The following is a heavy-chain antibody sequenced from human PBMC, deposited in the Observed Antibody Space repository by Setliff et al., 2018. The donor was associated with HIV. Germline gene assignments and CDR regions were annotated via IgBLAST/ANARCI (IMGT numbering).Heavy chain of an antibody. V-gene: IGHV4-61*02. CDR2: IYTSGP. J-gene: IGHJ4*02. Sequence: TLSLTCTVSGDSISCGSNYWSWIRQPAGKGLEWIGRIYTSGPRYNPSLENRVTISVDTSKSQFFLMLSSVTAADTAVYYCARASSDIPGVDSNYFDDWGQGTLVTVSS. CDR3: ARASSDIPGVDSNYFDD. D-gene: IGHD2-2*01. CDR1: GDSISCGSNY.